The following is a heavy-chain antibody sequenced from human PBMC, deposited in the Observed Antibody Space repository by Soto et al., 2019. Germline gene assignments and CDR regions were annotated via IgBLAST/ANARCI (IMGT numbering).Heavy chain of an antibody. CDR2: VNPIGGHT. CDR1: GDTFTDYY. V-gene: IGHV1-46*01. J-gene: IGHJ4*02. CDR3: ARGGHIVVVTAAFDY. Sequence: QVQLVQSGAEVKKPGASVKVSCKASGDTFTDYYIHWVRQAPGQGLELMGTVNPIGGHTTYAQHFRGRMNITRDTTTNTLYMELTSLTSEDTAVYYCARGGHIVVVTAAFDYWCQGTLVTVSS. D-gene: IGHD2-21*02.